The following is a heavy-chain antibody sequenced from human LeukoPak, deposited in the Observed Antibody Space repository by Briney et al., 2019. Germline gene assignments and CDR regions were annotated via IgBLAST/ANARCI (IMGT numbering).Heavy chain of an antibody. CDR1: GYTFTDYF. J-gene: IGHJ4*02. Sequence: ASVKVSCKMSGYTFTDYFIHWVRQAPGQGLEWMGWTSPKSGDRKCTQKFQGRVTMTRDTSISTVYMELDRLTFDDTAVYFCARDNYGTLDYWGQGSLVTVSS. CDR3: ARDNYGTLDY. V-gene: IGHV1-2*02. CDR2: TSPKSGDR. D-gene: IGHD4-17*01.